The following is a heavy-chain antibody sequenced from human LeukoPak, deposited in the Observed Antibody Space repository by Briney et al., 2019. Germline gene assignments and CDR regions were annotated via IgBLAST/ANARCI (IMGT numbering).Heavy chain of an antibody. Sequence: GGSLRLSCAASGFTFSDYYMTWIRRASGKGLEWISYIRYSGTDIYYADSVRGRFTVTRDNAKNSLYLQLNSLQIEDTAVYYCARDPGLWSYGMDVWGQGTAVTVSS. CDR2: IRYSGTDI. J-gene: IGHJ6*02. D-gene: IGHD3-10*01. V-gene: IGHV3-11*01. CDR1: GFTFSDYY. CDR3: ARDPGLWSYGMDV.